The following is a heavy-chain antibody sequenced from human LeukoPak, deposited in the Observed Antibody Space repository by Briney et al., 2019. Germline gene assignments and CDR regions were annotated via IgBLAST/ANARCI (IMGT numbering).Heavy chain of an antibody. V-gene: IGHV1-2*02. D-gene: IGHD2-21*01. CDR3: ARAHIGNDLFIDY. CDR1: GYTFTGYY. J-gene: IGHJ4*02. Sequence: ASVKVSCKASGYTFTGYYMHWVRQAPGQGLEWMGWINPYSGATSYAQKFQGRVTMTRDTSISTAYMDLSSLTSDDTAVYYCARAHIGNDLFIDYWGQGTLVTVSS. CDR2: INPYSGAT.